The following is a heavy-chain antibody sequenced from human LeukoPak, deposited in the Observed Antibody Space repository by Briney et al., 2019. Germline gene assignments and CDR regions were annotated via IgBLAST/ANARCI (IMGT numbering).Heavy chain of an antibody. J-gene: IGHJ4*02. V-gene: IGHV3-23*01. Sequence: GGSLRLSCAASGFTFSSSAMSWVRQVPGKGLEWVSGISASGGSTYYADSVKGRFTISRDNSKNTLYLQMNSLRAEDTAVYYCARTYDSSGYYYAPFDYWGQGTLVTVSS. CDR2: ISASGGST. CDR1: GFTFSSSA. CDR3: ARTYDSSGYYYAPFDY. D-gene: IGHD3-22*01.